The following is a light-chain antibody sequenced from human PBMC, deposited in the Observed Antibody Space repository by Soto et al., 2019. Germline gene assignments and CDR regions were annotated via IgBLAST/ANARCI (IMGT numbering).Light chain of an antibody. J-gene: IGKJ4*01. CDR1: QDIGNF. V-gene: IGKV1-9*01. CDR2: SAS. Sequence: DIQLTQSPSFVSASVGDRVTITCRASQDIGNFLAWYQQKPGKAPKLLIYSASTLQSGVPSRFSGSGSAAEFSRTISSLQPEDFAAYFCQQLNNYPLTFGGGTKVEI. CDR3: QQLNNYPLT.